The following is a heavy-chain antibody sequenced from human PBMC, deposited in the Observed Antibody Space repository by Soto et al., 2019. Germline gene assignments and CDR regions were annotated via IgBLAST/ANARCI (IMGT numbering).Heavy chain of an antibody. D-gene: IGHD2-2*01. CDR3: ARDPQGSTSCLDY. Sequence: ASVKVSCKASGYTFTGYYMHWVRQAPGQGLEWMGWINPNSGGTNYAQKFQGWVTMTRDTSISTAYMELSRLRSDDTAVYYCARDPQGSTSCLDYWGQGTLVTVSS. CDR2: INPNSGGT. J-gene: IGHJ4*02. V-gene: IGHV1-2*04. CDR1: GYTFTGYY.